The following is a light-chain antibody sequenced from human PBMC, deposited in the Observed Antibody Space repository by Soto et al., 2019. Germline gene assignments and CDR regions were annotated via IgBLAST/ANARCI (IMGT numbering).Light chain of an antibody. Sequence: AVTQSPATLSVSPGESATLSGRACQNLRSSLAWYQQKPGQAPRLIIYGAYTRANDIPARFSGSGSGTEFTLTISSLQSEDFAIYYCQQYNNWHAITFGQGTRLEIK. J-gene: IGKJ5*01. CDR3: QQYNNWHAIT. CDR1: QNLRSS. CDR2: GAY. V-gene: IGKV3-15*01.